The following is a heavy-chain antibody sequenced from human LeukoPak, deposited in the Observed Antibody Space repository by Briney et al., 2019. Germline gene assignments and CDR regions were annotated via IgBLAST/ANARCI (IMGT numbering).Heavy chain of an antibody. V-gene: IGHV1-46*01. D-gene: IGHD6-19*01. CDR2: INPSGGST. CDR3: ARDLRPRGWFFDY. J-gene: IGHJ4*02. Sequence: ASVKVSCKASGYTFTNYYIHWVRQAPGQGLEWMGIINPSGGSTSYAQKFQGRVTLTRDTSTSTVYMELSSLRSEDTAVYFCARDLRPRGWFFDYWGQGTLVTVSS. CDR1: GYTFTNYY.